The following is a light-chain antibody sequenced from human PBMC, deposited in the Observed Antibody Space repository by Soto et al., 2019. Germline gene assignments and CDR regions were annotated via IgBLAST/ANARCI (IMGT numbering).Light chain of an antibody. CDR3: SSYTSSSTPHVV. CDR1: SSDVGSYNR. V-gene: IGLV2-18*02. Sequence: QSALTQPPSVSGSPGQSVTISCTGTSSDVGSYNRVSWYQQPPGTAPKLMIYEVSNRPSGVPDRFSGSKSGNTASLTISGLQAEDEAYYYCSSYTSSSTPHVVFGGGTKVTVL. J-gene: IGLJ2*01. CDR2: EVS.